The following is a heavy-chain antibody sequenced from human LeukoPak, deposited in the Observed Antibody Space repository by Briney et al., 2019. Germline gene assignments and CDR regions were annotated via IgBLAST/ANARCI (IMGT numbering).Heavy chain of an antibody. D-gene: IGHD6-19*01. Sequence: PSETLSLTCTVSGGSISSSNYYWSWIRQPPGKGLEWIGYIYYSGSTNYNPSLKSRVTISVDTSKNQFSLKLSSVTAADTAVYYCARMDSGWLIDLWGRGTLVTVSS. CDR1: GGSISSSNYY. CDR3: ARMDSGWLIDL. V-gene: IGHV4-61*05. CDR2: IYYSGST. J-gene: IGHJ2*01.